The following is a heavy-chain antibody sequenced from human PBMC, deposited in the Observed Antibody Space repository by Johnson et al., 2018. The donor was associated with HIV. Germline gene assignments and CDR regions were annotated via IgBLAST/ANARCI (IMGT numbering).Heavy chain of an antibody. CDR1: GFTVSSNY. CDR3: ANTQIVVVPTAMDPFDI. J-gene: IGHJ3*02. D-gene: IGHD2-2*01. CDR2: IYSGGST. V-gene: IGHV3-53*01. Sequence: VQLMESGGGLIQPWGSLRLSCAASGFTVSSNYMSWVRQAPGKGLEWVSVIYSGGSTYYADSVKGRFTISRDNSKNTLYLQMNSLRAEDTAVYYCANTQIVVVPTAMDPFDIWGQGTMVIGSS.